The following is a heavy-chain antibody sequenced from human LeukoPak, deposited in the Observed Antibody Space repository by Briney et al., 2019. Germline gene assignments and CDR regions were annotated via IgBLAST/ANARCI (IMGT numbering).Heavy chain of an antibody. V-gene: IGHV1-2*02. D-gene: IGHD3-3*01. CDR2: INPNSGGT. CDR1: GYTFTGYY. CDR3: ARGRETTLEWLLWYWFDP. Sequence: ASVKVSCKASGYTFTGYYTHWVRQAPGQGLEWMGWINPNSGGTNYAQKFQGRVTMTRDTSISTAYMELSRLRSDDTAVYYCARGRETTLEWLLWYWFDPWGQGTLVTVSS. J-gene: IGHJ5*02.